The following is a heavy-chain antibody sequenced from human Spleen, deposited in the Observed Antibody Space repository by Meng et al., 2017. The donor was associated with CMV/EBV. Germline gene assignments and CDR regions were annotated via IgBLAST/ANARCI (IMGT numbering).Heavy chain of an antibody. J-gene: IGHJ4*02. V-gene: IGHV3-13*03. CDR1: GFTFSSYD. Sequence: GESLKISCAACGFTFSSYDMHWVRQATGKGLEWVSAIGTAGGTYYPGSVKGQFTISRENAKNSLYLQMNSLRAEDTAVYYCAREGGTQWELPRNWGQGTLVTVSS. CDR2: IGTAGGT. D-gene: IGHD1-26*01. CDR3: AREGGTQWELPRN.